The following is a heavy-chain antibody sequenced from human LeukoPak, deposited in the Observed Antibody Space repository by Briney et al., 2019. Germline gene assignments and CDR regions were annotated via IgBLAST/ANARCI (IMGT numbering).Heavy chain of an antibody. V-gene: IGHV1-2*02. CDR2: INPNNGGT. Sequence: GASVKVSCKAAGYTFTGYYMHWVRQAPGQGLEWMGWINPNNGGTNYEQKFQGRVTMTRDTSVSTAYMELSRLRSEDTAMYYCAREGLSDAFDIWGQGTRVTVSS. CDR3: AREGLSDAFDI. J-gene: IGHJ3*02. CDR1: GYTFTGYY. D-gene: IGHD3-16*02.